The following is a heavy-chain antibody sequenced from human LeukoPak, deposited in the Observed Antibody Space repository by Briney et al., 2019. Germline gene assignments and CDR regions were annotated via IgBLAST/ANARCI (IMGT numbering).Heavy chain of an antibody. V-gene: IGHV3-11*05. Sequence: KPGGSLRLSCAASGFTFSDYYMSWIRQAPGKGLEWVSYISSGSSYTNYADSVKGRFTISRDNAKNSLYLQMNSLRAEDTAVYYCARDGLYCSSTSCPPDYWGQGTLVTVSS. CDR1: GFTFSDYY. CDR2: ISSGSSYT. J-gene: IGHJ4*02. D-gene: IGHD2-2*01. CDR3: ARDGLYCSSTSCPPDY.